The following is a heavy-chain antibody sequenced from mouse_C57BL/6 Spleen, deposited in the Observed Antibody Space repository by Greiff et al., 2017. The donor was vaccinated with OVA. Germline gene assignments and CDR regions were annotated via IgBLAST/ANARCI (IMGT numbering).Heavy chain of an antibody. Sequence: QVQLQQSGAELVRPGASVKLSCKASGYTFTDYYINWVKQRPGQGLEWIARIYPGSGNTYYNEKFKGKATLTAEKSSSTAYMQLSSLTSEDSAVYFCARSDYYGSLPPYWGQGTLVTVSA. D-gene: IGHD1-1*01. J-gene: IGHJ3*01. V-gene: IGHV1-76*01. CDR2: IYPGSGNT. CDR3: ARSDYYGSLPPY. CDR1: GYTFTDYY.